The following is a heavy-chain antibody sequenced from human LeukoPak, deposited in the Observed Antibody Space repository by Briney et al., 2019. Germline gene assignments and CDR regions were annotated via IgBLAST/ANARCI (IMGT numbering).Heavy chain of an antibody. J-gene: IGHJ4*02. CDR3: ARDESNHFDY. V-gene: IGHV4-39*07. Sequence: SETLSLSCTVSGGSISNSSYYWGWIRQPPGKGLEWIGSIYYSGSSYFNPSLKGRVTISVDTSKNQFSLKLRSVTAADTAVYYCARDESNHFDYWGQGSPVTVSS. D-gene: IGHD4-11*01. CDR1: GGSISNSSYY. CDR2: IYYSGSS.